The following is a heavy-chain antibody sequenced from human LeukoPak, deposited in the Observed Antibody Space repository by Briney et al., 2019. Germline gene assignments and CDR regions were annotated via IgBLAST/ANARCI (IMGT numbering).Heavy chain of an antibody. CDR3: ARGTVTGFDY. D-gene: IGHD4-17*01. V-gene: IGHV4-38-2*01. CDR2: IFHSGNT. J-gene: IGHJ4*02. CDR1: GYSISSGYY. Sequence: SETLSLTCAVSGYSISSGYYWGWVRQPPGKGLEWIGAIFHSGNTYYSPSLKSRVTISIDTSKNQFSLKLSSVTAADTAVYYCARGTVTGFDYWGQGTLVTVSS.